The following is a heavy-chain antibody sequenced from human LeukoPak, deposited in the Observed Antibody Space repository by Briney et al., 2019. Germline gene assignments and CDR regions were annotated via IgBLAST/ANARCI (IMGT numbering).Heavy chain of an antibody. CDR2: IFPSGGEI. V-gene: IGHV3-53*01. CDR1: GVSISSYY. CDR3: ATYRQVLLPFES. Sequence: PSETLSLTCTVSGVSISSYYWSWIRQPPGKGLEWVSSIFPSGGEIHYADSARGRFTISRDNSKSTLSLQMNSLRAEDTAIYYCATYRQVLLPFESWGQGTLVTVSS. D-gene: IGHD2-8*02. J-gene: IGHJ4*02.